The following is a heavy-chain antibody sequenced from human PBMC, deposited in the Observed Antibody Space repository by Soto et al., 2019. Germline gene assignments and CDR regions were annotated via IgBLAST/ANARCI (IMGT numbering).Heavy chain of an antibody. CDR1: GFTFSSYA. CDR2: ISGSGGST. D-gene: IGHD1-1*01. J-gene: IGHJ4*01. V-gene: IGHV3-23*01. Sequence: GGSLRVSCAASGFTFSSYAMSWVRQAPGKWLEWVSAISGSGGSTYYADSVKGRFTISRDNSKNTLYLQMNSLRAEDTAVYYCAKDNLRTTGTALPFYISDYWGHRTLVTVSS. CDR3: AKDNLRTTGTALPFYISDY.